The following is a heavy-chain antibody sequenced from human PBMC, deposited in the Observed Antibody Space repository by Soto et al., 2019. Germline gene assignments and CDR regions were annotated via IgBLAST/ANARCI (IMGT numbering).Heavy chain of an antibody. CDR3: SKGREADRRRGVDH. D-gene: IGHD6-6*01. Sequence: PGGSLRLSCAASGFTFSSYAMSWVRQAPGEGLEWVSAISGSGGSTYYADSVKGRFTISRDNSKNTLYLQMNSLRAEDTAVYYCSKGREADRRRGVDHRGRGTRVTVAS. J-gene: IGHJ4*02. CDR1: GFTFSSYA. V-gene: IGHV3-23*01. CDR2: ISGSGGST.